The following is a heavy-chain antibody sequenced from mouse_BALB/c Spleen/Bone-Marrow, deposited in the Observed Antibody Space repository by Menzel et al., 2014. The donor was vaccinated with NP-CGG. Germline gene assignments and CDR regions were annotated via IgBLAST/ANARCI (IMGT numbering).Heavy chain of an antibody. J-gene: IGHJ4*01. D-gene: IGHD2-4*01. V-gene: IGHV1S135*01. CDR2: VDPYNGGT. Sequence: VQLQQSGPELVKPGASAKVSCKASGYTFTSYNMYWVKQSHGKSLEWIGYVDPYNGGTNYNQKFKGKATLTVDKSSSTAYMHLNSLTSEDSVVYYCAREGITTKFDYALDYRGQGTSVTVSS. CDR3: AREGITTKFDYALDY. CDR1: GYTFTSYN.